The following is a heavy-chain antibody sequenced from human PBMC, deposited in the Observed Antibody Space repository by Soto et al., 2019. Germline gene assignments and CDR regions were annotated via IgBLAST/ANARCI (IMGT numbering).Heavy chain of an antibody. CDR3: ARGNLPRYCTSASCGYYMDV. Sequence: SETLSLTCTVSGGSISSYSWSWIRQPPGKGLEWIGHIYYGGSTNYNPSLKSPVTISTDTSKNQFSLRLNSVTAADTAVYYCARGNLPRYCTSASCGYYMDVWGKGTTVTVSS. CDR1: GGSISSYS. J-gene: IGHJ6*03. V-gene: IGHV4-59*01. CDR2: IYYGGST. D-gene: IGHD2-2*01.